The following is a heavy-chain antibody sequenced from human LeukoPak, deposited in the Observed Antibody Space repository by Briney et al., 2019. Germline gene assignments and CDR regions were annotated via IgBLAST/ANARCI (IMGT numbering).Heavy chain of an antibody. D-gene: IGHD3-10*01. V-gene: IGHV3-43*02. CDR3: AKGKADYYSSSGIVYWYFDL. J-gene: IGHJ2*01. CDR2: ISGDAFST. Sequence: GGSLRLSCAASGFTFDDYAMHWVRHAPGKGLEWVSLISGDAFSTYSGDSVKGRFTISRDNSTNSLYLQMNNLRTEDTALYYCAKGKADYYSSSGIVYWYFDLWGRGTLVTVSS. CDR1: GFTFDDYA.